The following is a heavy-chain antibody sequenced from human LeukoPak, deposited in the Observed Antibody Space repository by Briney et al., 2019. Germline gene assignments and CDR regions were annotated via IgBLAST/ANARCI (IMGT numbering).Heavy chain of an antibody. J-gene: IGHJ4*02. Sequence: GESLKISCKVSGYTFTTSWIGWVRQMPGKGLEWMGIIYPGDSDTRYSPSFQGQVSISADKSISTAYLQWSSLKASDTAMYYCARSGSYYRSFDYWGQGTLVTVSS. CDR3: ARSGSYYRSFDY. CDR1: GYTFTTSW. D-gene: IGHD3-10*01. V-gene: IGHV5-51*01. CDR2: IYPGDSDT.